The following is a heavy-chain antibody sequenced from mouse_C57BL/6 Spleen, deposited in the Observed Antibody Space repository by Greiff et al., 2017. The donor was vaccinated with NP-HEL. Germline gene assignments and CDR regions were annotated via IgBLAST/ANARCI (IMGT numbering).Heavy chain of an antibody. J-gene: IGHJ3*01. CDR2: IYPGDGDT. CDR1: GYAFSSSW. V-gene: IGHV1-82*01. CDR3: ARDYYGSRGGFAY. Sequence: QVQLQQSGPELVKPGASVKISCKASGYAFSSSWMNWVKQRPGKGLEWIGRIYPGDGDTNYNGKFKGKATLTADKSSSTAYMQLSSLTSEDSAVYFCARDYYGSRGGFAYWGQGTLVTVSA. D-gene: IGHD1-1*01.